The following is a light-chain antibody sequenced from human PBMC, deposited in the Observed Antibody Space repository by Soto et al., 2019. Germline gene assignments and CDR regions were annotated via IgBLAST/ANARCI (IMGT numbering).Light chain of an antibody. J-gene: IGKJ4*01. CDR3: QQLNSYPLT. Sequence: DTQISYSAASLTASVGARITITCRASHRIGPYVNWYQQQPRKAPSLLIYAASTWQGGVPSRFSGSGSGTDFTLTISSLQPEDFATYYCQQLNSYPLTFGEGTQLDIK. CDR2: AAS. V-gene: IGKV1-9*01. CDR1: HRIGPY.